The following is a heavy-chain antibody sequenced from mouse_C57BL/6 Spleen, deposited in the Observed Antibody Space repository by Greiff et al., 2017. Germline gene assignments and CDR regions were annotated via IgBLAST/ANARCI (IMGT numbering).Heavy chain of an antibody. D-gene: IGHD4-1*01. CDR1: GFNIKDDY. J-gene: IGHJ2*02. CDR2: IDPENGDT. V-gene: IGHV14-4*01. CDR3: TAWED. Sequence: EVQLQQSVAELVRPGASVKLSCTASGFNIKDDYMHWVKQRPEQGLEWIGWIDPENGDTEYASQFPGKATITADTSSNTAYLQLSSLTSEDTAVYYYTAWEDWGQGTSLTVSS.